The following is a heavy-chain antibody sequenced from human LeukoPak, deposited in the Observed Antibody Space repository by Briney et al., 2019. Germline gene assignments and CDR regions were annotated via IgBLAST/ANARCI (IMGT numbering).Heavy chain of an antibody. CDR1: GGTFSSYA. CDR3: ARGKISSGWYDY. CDR2: IIPILGIA. Sequence: EASVKVSCKASGGTFSSYAISWVRQAPGQGLEWMGRIIPILGIANYAQKFQGRVTITADKSTSTAYMELSSLRSEDTAVYYCARGKISSGWYDYWGQGTLVTVSS. V-gene: IGHV1-69*04. D-gene: IGHD6-19*01. J-gene: IGHJ4*02.